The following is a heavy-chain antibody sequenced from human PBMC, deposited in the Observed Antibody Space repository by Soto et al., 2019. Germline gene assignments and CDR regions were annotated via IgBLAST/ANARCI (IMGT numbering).Heavy chain of an antibody. D-gene: IGHD3-3*01. V-gene: IGHV1-8*01. CDR3: ACGMGITIFGVVDYYYGMDV. CDR2: MNPNSGNT. CDR1: GYTFTSYD. J-gene: IGHJ6*02. Sequence: ASVKVSCKASGYTFTSYDINWVRQATGQGLEWMGWMNPNSGNTGYAQKFQGRVTMTRNTSISTAYMELSSLRSEDTAVYYCACGMGITIFGVVDYYYGMDVWGQGTTVAVSS.